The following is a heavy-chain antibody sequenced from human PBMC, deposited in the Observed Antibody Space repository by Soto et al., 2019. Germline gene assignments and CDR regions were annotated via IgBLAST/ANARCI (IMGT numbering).Heavy chain of an antibody. Sequence: HPGGSLRLSCATSGFTFRTYAMSWVRQAPGEGLEWVSGIGNSGSNTYYADSVKGRFTISRDNSKNTLYLQMNSLRAEDTAVYYCAKVSTGPNFDYWGQGTLVTVSS. V-gene: IGHV3-23*01. CDR2: IGNSGSNT. D-gene: IGHD1-1*01. CDR1: GFTFRTYA. J-gene: IGHJ4*02. CDR3: AKVSTGPNFDY.